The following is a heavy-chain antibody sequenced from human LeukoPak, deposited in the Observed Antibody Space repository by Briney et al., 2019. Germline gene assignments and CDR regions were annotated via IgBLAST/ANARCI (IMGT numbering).Heavy chain of an antibody. V-gene: IGHV3-23*01. CDR3: AKGPIVVVPAALDY. CDR1: GFTFSRSA. CDR2: ISGSGGST. Sequence: PGGSLRLSCAASGFTFSRSAMSWGRQATGKGLEWVSAISGSGGSTYYADSVKGRFTISRDNSKNTLYLQMNSLRAEDTAVYYRAKGPIVVVPAALDYWGQGTLVTVSS. D-gene: IGHD2-2*01. J-gene: IGHJ4*02.